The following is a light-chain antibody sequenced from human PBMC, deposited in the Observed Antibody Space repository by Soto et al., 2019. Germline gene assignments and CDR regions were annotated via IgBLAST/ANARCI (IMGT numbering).Light chain of an antibody. CDR1: HSISNN. V-gene: IGKV3-15*01. Sequence: EIVMTQSPATLSLSPGERATLSCRASHSISNNLAWYQQKPGQAPRLLIYRASTRATDIPARFSGSGSGTEFALTISSLQSADFAVYYCQHYNNWPPATFGQGTRVEIK. CDR2: RAS. CDR3: QHYNNWPPAT. J-gene: IGKJ1*01.